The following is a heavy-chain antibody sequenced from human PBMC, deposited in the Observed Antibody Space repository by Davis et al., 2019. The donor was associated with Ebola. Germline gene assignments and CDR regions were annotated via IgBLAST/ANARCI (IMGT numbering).Heavy chain of an antibody. Sequence: GESLKISCAASGFTFSSYGMHWVRQAPGKGLEWVAVISYDGSNKYYADSVKGRFTISRDNSKNTLYLQMNSLRAEDTAVYYCARVAKGQLVRSYFDYWGQGTLVTVSS. CDR1: GFTFSSYG. CDR3: ARVAKGQLVRSYFDY. D-gene: IGHD6-13*01. V-gene: IGHV3-30*03. J-gene: IGHJ4*02. CDR2: ISYDGSNK.